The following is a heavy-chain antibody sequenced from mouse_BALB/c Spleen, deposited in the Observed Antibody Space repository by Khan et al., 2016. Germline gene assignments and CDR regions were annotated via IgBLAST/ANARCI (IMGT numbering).Heavy chain of an antibody. CDR1: GFTFSSYA. CDR2: ISSGGSYT. CDR3: ARGDYDRGYYYSIDY. J-gene: IGHJ4*01. Sequence: EVELVESGGGLVKPGGSLKLPCAASGFTFSSYAMSWVRQSPEKRLEGVAEISSGGSYTYYPDTVTGRFTISRDNAKTALYLKMSSLRSEDTARYYCARGDYDRGYYYSIDYWGQGTSVTVSS. V-gene: IGHV5-9-4*01. D-gene: IGHD2-13*01.